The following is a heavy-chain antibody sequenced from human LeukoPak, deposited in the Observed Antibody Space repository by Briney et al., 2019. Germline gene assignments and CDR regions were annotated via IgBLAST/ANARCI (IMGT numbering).Heavy chain of an antibody. CDR3: ARGGGSGWYIPNDY. D-gene: IGHD6-19*01. CDR1: GYTFTDHF. V-gene: IGHV1-2*02. J-gene: IGHJ4*02. Sequence: ASVKVSCKASGYTFTDHFMHWVRQAPGQGLEWMGWINPNSGGTNYAQKFQGRVTMTRDTSISTAYMELSRLRSDDTAVYYCARGGGSGWYIPNDYWGQGTLVTVSS. CDR2: INPNSGGT.